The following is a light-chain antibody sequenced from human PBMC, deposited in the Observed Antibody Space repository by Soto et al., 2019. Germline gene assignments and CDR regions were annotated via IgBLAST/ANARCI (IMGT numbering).Light chain of an antibody. Sequence: QSALTQPASVSGYPGQSIAISCTGTSSDVGAYNHVSWYQQHPGKAPKLMIYDVNSRPSGVSDRFSGSKSGNTASLTISGLQAEDEADYYCSSYATSSVVFGGGTKLTVL. CDR3: SSYATSSVV. CDR2: DVN. J-gene: IGLJ2*01. V-gene: IGLV2-14*03. CDR1: SSDVGAYNH.